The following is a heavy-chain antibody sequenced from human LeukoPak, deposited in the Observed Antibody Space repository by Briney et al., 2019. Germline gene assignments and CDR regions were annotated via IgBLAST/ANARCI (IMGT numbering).Heavy chain of an antibody. V-gene: IGHV3-74*01. CDR2: INSDGSST. D-gene: IGHD3-16*01. CDR3: GRDWGLGAAFDI. Sequence: GGSLRLSCAASGFTFSSYWMHWVRQVPGKGLVWVSRINSDGSSTSYADSVKGRFTISRDNAKNTLYLQMNSLRAEETAVYYCGRDWGLGAAFDIWGQGTVVTVSS. CDR1: GFTFSSYW. J-gene: IGHJ3*02.